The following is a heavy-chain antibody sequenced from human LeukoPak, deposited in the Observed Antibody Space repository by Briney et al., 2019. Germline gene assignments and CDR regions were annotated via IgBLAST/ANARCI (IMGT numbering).Heavy chain of an antibody. CDR2: INPNSGDT. D-gene: IGHD5-24*01. V-gene: IGHV1-2*02. CDR1: GYTFSGYY. CDR3: ARDPSSRGNFDY. J-gene: IGHJ4*02. Sequence: ASVKVSCKASGYTFSGYYMHWVRQAPGQGLEWMGWINPNSGDTNYAQKFQGRVTMPRDMSINPAYVELGRLRSDDTAVYYCARDPSSRGNFDYWGQGTLVTVSS.